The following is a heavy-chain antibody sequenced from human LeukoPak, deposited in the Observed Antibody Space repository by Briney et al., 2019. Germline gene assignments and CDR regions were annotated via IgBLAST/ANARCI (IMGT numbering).Heavy chain of an antibody. V-gene: IGHV4-59*08. CDR1: GGSISSYY. CDR3: ARYGSLGNSDAFDI. D-gene: IGHD6-6*01. J-gene: IGHJ3*02. Sequence: SETLSLTCTVSGGSISSYYWSWIGQPPGKGLEWIGYIYYSGSTNYNPSLKSRVTISVDTSKNQFSLKLSSVTAADTAVYYCARYGSLGNSDAFDIWGQGTMVTVSS. CDR2: IYYSGST.